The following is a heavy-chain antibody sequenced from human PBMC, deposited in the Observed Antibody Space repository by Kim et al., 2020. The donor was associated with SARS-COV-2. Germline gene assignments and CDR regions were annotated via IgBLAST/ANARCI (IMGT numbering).Heavy chain of an antibody. Sequence: SETLSLTCAVYGGSFSGYYWSWIRQPPGKGLEWIGEINHSGSTNYNPSLKSRVTISVDTSKNQFSLKLSSVTAADTAVYYCARARNYYGSGSYSPGYYYGMDVWGQGTTVTVSS. V-gene: IGHV4-34*01. CDR3: ARARNYYGSGSYSPGYYYGMDV. J-gene: IGHJ6*02. CDR2: INHSGST. CDR1: GGSFSGYY. D-gene: IGHD3-10*01.